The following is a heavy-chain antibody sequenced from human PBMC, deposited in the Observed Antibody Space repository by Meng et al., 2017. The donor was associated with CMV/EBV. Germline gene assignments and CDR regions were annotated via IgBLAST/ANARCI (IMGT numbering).Heavy chain of an antibody. J-gene: IGHJ6*02. CDR2: INHSGST. CDR1: GGSVSGYY. V-gene: IGHV4-34*01. D-gene: IGHD1-14*01. CDR3: ARTGYNPYYYYYYGMDV. Sequence: GSLRLSCAVYGGSVSGYYWSWIRQPPGKGLEWIGEINHSGSTNYSPSLKSRVTISVDTSKKQFSLKLSSVTASDTAVYYCARTGYNPYYYYYYGMDVWGQGTTVTVSS.